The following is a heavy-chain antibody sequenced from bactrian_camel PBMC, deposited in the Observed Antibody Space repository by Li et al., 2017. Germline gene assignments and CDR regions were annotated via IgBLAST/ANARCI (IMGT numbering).Heavy chain of an antibody. V-gene: IGHV3S40*01. Sequence: VQLVESGGGLVQPGGSLRLSCAASGFTFSGYAMSWVRQAPGKGLEWVSAINTGGGSTYYADSVKGRFTISRDNAKNTVYLQLNSLKTEDMAMYYCAKDDVSYVMGKFALWARGPRAPS. D-gene: IGHD1*01. CDR1: GFTFSGYA. CDR2: INTGGGST. J-gene: IGHJ4*01.